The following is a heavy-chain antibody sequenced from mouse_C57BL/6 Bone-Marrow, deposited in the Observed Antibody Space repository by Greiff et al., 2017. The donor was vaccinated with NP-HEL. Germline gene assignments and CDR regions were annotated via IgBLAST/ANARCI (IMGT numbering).Heavy chain of an antibody. J-gene: IGHJ1*03. V-gene: IGHV1-55*01. Sequence: QVQLQQPRAELVKPGASVKMSCKASGYTFTSYWITWVKQRPGQGLEWIGDIYPGSGSTNYNENFKSKATLTVDTSSSTAYMQLSSLTSEESAVYYCAMIYYYGSSYVWYFDVWGTGTTVTVSS. CDR1: GYTFTSYW. D-gene: IGHD1-1*01. CDR2: IYPGSGST. CDR3: AMIYYYGSSYVWYFDV.